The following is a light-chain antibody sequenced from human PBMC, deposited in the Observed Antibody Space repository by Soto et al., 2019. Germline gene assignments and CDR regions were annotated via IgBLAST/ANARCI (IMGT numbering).Light chain of an antibody. J-gene: IGKJ2*01. CDR3: QQRSIGYT. V-gene: IGKV3-11*01. CDR2: DAS. CDR1: QHIANY. Sequence: EIVLTQSPATLSLYPGQRATLSCRASQHIANYLVWYQQKPGQAPRLLIYDASNRATGIPARFSGSGSGTAFTLTISSLEPEDFAVYYCQQRSIGYTCGQGTKLEIK.